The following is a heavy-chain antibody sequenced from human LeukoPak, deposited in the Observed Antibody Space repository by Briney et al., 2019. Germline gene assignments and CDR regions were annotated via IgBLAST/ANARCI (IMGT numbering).Heavy chain of an antibody. CDR3: ARVDMATIFDS. CDR1: GGSISSANMY. CDR2: ISYSGST. D-gene: IGHD5-24*01. Sequence: QTLSLTCNVSGGSISSANMYWSWIRQPPGKGLEWIGYISYSGSTYYNASLKSRATISSETSNNRFSIKLPSMTAADTAIYFSARVDMATIFDSWGQGALVTVS. J-gene: IGHJ4*02. V-gene: IGHV4-30-4*01.